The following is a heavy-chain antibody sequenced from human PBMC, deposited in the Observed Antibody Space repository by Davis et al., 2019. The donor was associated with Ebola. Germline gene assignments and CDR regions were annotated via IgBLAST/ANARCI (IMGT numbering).Heavy chain of an antibody. CDR2: IYYSGST. V-gene: IGHV4-38-2*02. J-gene: IGHJ4*02. CDR3: ARGSSHVAGREPLVY. Sequence: PSETLSLTCTVSGYSISSGYYWGWIRQPPGKGLEWIGSIYYSGSTYYNPSLKSRVTISVDMSKNQFSLKVSSVTAADTAVYYCARGSSHVAGREPLVYWGQGTLVTVSS. D-gene: IGHD1-14*01. CDR1: GYSISSGYY.